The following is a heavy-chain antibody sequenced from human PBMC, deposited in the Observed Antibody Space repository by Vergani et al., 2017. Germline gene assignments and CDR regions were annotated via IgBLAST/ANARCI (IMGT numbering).Heavy chain of an antibody. D-gene: IGHD6-13*01. V-gene: IGHV3-13*01. Sequence: EVQLVESGGGLVKPGGSLRLSCAASGFPFSSTDMPWVRQATGKGLEWVSAIGTAGDTYYPGSVQGRFTISRENAKNSFYLQMNSLRAGDTAMYYCARGPAAAEYFDLWGRGTLVTVSS. CDR3: ARGPAAAEYFDL. CDR2: IGTAGDT. CDR1: GFPFSSTD. J-gene: IGHJ2*01.